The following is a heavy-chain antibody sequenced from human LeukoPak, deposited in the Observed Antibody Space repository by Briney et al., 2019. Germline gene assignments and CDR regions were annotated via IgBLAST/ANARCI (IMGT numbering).Heavy chain of an antibody. CDR2: INQDGTEK. Sequence: GGSLRLSCGASGFTFSSYWMSWVRQAPGKGLEWVATINQDGTEKYYVDSLTGRFTISRDNAKNSLSLQMNSLRADDTAVYYCVKPYYYSSGSLSWGQGTLVTVPS. CDR3: VKPYYYSSGSLS. J-gene: IGHJ4*02. D-gene: IGHD3-10*01. V-gene: IGHV3-7*01. CDR1: GFTFSSYW.